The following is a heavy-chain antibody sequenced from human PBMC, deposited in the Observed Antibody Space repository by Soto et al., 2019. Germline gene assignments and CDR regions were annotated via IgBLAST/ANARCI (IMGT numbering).Heavy chain of an antibody. D-gene: IGHD2-21*02. CDR1: GESISSSSYY. CDR3: GRKLTSVVTQAYFDY. V-gene: IGHV4-39*01. J-gene: IGHJ4*02. Sequence: SETLSLTCIVSGESISSSSYYWGWIRQPPGKGLEWIGSIYYSGRTYYNPSFKSRVTISIDTSKNQFSLKLSSVTATDTAVYYCGRKLTSVVTQAYFDYWGQGALVTVSS. CDR2: IYYSGRT.